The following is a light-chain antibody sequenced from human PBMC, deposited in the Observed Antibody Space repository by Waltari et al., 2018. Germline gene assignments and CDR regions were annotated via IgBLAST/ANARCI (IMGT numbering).Light chain of an antibody. Sequence: QSALTQPASVSGSPGQSITISCTGTSSDIGYSNYVSSYQQHPGKAPKLMIYDVSLRPSGVSNRFSGSKSGNTASLTISGLQAEDEAAFYCSSYATTSTWVFGGGTKVTVL. V-gene: IGLV2-14*03. CDR1: SSDIGYSNY. J-gene: IGLJ3*02. CDR3: SSYATTSTWV. CDR2: DVS.